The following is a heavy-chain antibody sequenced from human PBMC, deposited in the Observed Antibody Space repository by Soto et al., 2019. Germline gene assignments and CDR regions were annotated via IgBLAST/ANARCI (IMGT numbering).Heavy chain of an antibody. CDR3: ARGLNGYLHYFDY. CDR1: GYTFTSYA. V-gene: IGHV1-3*01. Sequence: QVQLVQSGAEVKKPGASVKVSCKASGYTFTSYAMHWVRQAPGQRLEWMGWINAGNGNTKYSQKFQGRVTITRDTSASTAYMELTSLRSEDTAVYYCARGLNGYLHYFDYWAQGTLVTVSS. J-gene: IGHJ4*02. CDR2: INAGNGNT. D-gene: IGHD5-18*01.